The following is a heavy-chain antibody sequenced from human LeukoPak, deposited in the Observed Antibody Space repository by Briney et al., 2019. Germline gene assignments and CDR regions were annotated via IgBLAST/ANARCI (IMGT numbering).Heavy chain of an antibody. CDR3: AESGAYCGGDCYSGSFDY. D-gene: IGHD2-21*01. Sequence: SVKVSCEASGGTFSSYTISWVRQAPGQGLEWMGRIIPILGIANYAQKFQGRVTITADKSTSTAYMELSSLRSEDTAVYYCAESGAYCGGDCYSGSFDYWDQGTLVTVSS. CDR2: IIPILGIA. CDR1: GGTFSSYT. J-gene: IGHJ4*02. V-gene: IGHV1-69*02.